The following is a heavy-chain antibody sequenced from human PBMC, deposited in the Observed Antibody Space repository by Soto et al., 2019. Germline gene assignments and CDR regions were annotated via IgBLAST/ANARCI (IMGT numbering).Heavy chain of an antibody. D-gene: IGHD3-3*01. CDR1: GGSISSSNW. CDR3: ARVEGYYDFWSGSGYFDY. CDR2: IYHSGST. V-gene: IGHV4-4*02. Sequence: QVQLQESGPGLVKPSGTLSLTCAVSGGSISSSNWWSWVRQPPGKGLEWIGEIYHSGSTNYNPSLKNRVTISVDKSMKQFSLKLSSVTAEDTVVYYCARVEGYYDFWSGSGYFDYWGQGTLVTVSS. J-gene: IGHJ4*02.